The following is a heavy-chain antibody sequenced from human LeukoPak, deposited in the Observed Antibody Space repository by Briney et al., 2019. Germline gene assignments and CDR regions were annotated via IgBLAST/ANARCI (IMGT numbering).Heavy chain of an antibody. D-gene: IGHD3-9*01. Sequence: PSQTLSLTCTVSGGSISSGSYYWSWIRQPAGKGLEWIGRINTSGSTNYNPSLKSRVTISVDTSKNQFSLKLSSVTAADTAVYYCARGFDRETYYFDYWGQGTLVTVSS. J-gene: IGHJ4*02. CDR3: ARGFDRETYYFDY. CDR1: GGSISSGSYY. CDR2: INTSGST. V-gene: IGHV4-61*02.